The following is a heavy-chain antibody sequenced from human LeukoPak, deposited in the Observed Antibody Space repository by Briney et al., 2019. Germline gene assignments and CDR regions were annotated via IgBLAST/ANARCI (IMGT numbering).Heavy chain of an antibody. D-gene: IGHD2-2*01. V-gene: IGHV4-4*02. J-gene: IGHJ5*02. CDR2: IHHSGST. CDR1: GGSVSRSNW. Sequence: PSGTLSLTCAVSGGSVSRSNWWNWVRQPPGRGLEWIGEIHHSGSTNYNPSLKSRVTMSVDKSKNQFSLKLSSVTAADTAVYYRARTEAFCSDTSCSNWFDPWGQGTLVTVSS. CDR3: ARTEAFCSDTSCSNWFDP.